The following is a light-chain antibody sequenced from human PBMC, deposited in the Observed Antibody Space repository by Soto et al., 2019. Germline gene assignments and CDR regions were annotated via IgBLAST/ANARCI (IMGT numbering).Light chain of an antibody. J-gene: IGKJ3*01. CDR2: DAS. V-gene: IGKV1-5*01. CDR3: QQYNSYSEFT. CDR1: QSISSW. Sequence: DIQMTQSPSTLSASVGDRVTITCRASQSISSWLAWYQQKPGKAPKLLIYDASSLESGVPSRFSGSGSGTEFTLTISSLQPDAFATYYCQQYNSYSEFTFGPGTKVDIK.